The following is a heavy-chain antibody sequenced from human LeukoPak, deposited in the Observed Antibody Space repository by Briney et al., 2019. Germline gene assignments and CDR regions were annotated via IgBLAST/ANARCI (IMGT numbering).Heavy chain of an antibody. CDR2: IIPIFGTA. CDR3: ARASPPYYYDSSGYYFDY. J-gene: IGHJ4*02. Sequence: SVKVSCKASGGTFSSYAISWVRQAPGQGLEWMGGIIPIFGTANYAQKFQGRGTITTDESTSTAYMELSSLRSEDTAVYYCARASPPYYYDSSGYYFDYWGQGTLVTVSS. D-gene: IGHD3-22*01. V-gene: IGHV1-69*05. CDR1: GGTFSSYA.